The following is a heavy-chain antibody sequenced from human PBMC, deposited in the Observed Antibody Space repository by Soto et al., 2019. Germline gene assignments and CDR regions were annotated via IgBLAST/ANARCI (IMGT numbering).Heavy chain of an antibody. D-gene: IGHD3-16*01. CDR2: ISSSSSYI. CDR3: ARDQNGPFHFDY. CDR1: GGSISSSS. V-gene: IGHV3-21*01. J-gene: IGHJ4*02. Sequence: PSETLSLTCTVSGGSISSSSYYWGWIRPPPGKGLEWVSSISSSSSYIYYADSVKGRFTISRDNAKNSLYLQMNSLRAKDTAVYYCARDQNGPFHFDYWGQGTLVTVSS.